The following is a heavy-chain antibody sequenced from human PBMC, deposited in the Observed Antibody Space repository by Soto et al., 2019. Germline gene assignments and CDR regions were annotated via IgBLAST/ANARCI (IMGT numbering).Heavy chain of an antibody. V-gene: IGHV1-8*01. CDR3: AREKVTSGYPD. J-gene: IGHJ4*02. CDR2: MNPNSGNT. D-gene: IGHD3-22*01. CDR1: GYTFTSYD. Sequence: QVQLVQSGAEVKKPGASVKVSCKASGYTFTSYDINWVQQATGQGLEWMGWMNPNSGNTAYAQKFQXXITMTRNTSISTAYMELSSLRSEDTAVYYCAREKVTSGYPDWGQGTLATVSS.